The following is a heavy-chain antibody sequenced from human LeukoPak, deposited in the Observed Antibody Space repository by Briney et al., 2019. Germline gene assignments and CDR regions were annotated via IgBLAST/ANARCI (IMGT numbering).Heavy chain of an antibody. Sequence: SETLSLTCTVSGGSFTGISNYWTWLRQPPGKELEWIGKIYKTGHADYNPSLKSRVTLSVDTTNNQFSLRLTSVTAADTAVYYCARGLHYVDVWAKGITVSVSS. CDR1: GGSFTGISNY. V-gene: IGHV4-39*02. J-gene: IGHJ6*04. D-gene: IGHD3-10*01. CDR2: IYKTGHA. CDR3: ARGLHYVDV.